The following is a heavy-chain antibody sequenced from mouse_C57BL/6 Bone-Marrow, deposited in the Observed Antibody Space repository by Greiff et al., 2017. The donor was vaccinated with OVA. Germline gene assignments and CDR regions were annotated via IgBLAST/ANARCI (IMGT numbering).Heavy chain of an antibody. CDR1: GFSLTSYG. V-gene: IGHV2-5*01. Sequence: VNVVESGPGLVQPSQSLSITCTVSGFSLTSYGVHWVRQSPGKGLEWLGVIWRGGSTDYNAAFMSRLSITKDNSKSQVFFKMNSLQADDTAIYYCAKELGPAYYFDYWGQGTTLTVSS. CDR3: AKELGPAYYFDY. CDR2: IWRGGST. J-gene: IGHJ2*01. D-gene: IGHD4-1*01.